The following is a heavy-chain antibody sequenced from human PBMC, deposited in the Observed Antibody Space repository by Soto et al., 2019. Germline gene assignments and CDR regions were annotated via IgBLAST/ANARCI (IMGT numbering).Heavy chain of an antibody. V-gene: IGHV3-53*01. CDR2: SFSSGGT. D-gene: IGHD3-9*01. J-gene: IGHJ4*02. Sequence: LRLSCAAFGFTLDKYTMGWVRQAPGKGLEWVAESFSSGGTQYADSVKGRFTISRDNSRNMVFLQMNGLRVEDTALYYCARDREPDGIWTFDSWGQGALVTVS. CDR3: ARDREPDGIWTFDS. CDR1: GFTLDKYT.